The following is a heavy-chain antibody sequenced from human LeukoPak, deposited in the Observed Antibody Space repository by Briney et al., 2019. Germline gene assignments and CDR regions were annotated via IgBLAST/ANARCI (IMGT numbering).Heavy chain of an antibody. J-gene: IGHJ4*02. Sequence: ASVKVSCKASGYTFTSYGISWVRQAPGQGLEWMGWISAYNGNTNYAQKLQGRVTMTRDTSTSTVYMELSSLRSEDTAVYYCARGGEIYDSSGYKHDFDYWGQGTLVTVSS. CDR2: ISAYNGNT. CDR3: ARGGEIYDSSGYKHDFDY. D-gene: IGHD3-22*01. CDR1: GYTFTSYG. V-gene: IGHV1-18*01.